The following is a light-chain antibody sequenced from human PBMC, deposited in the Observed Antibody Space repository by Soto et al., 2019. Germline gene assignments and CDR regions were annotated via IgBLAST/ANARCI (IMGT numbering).Light chain of an antibody. CDR2: GAT. Sequence: IVLTQSPGTLSLSPGDRATLSCRAGQSVSSSALAWYQQKGGQAPRLLVFGATNRATGIPDRFSGSGSGADFTLTITRLEPEDFAVYYCHQYGSSPWTFGQGTKVDIK. CDR3: HQYGSSPWT. CDR1: QSVSSSA. J-gene: IGKJ1*01. V-gene: IGKV3-20*01.